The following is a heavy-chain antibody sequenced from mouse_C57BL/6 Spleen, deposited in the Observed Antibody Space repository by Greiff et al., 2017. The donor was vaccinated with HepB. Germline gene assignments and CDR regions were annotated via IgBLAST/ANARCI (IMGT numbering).Heavy chain of an antibody. Sequence: QVQLKESGAELVKPGASVKMSCKASGYTFTSYWITWVKQRPGQGLEWIGDIYPGSGSTNYNEKFKSKATLTVDTSSSTAYMQLSSLTSEDSAVYYCARENYGSSYGYFDYWGQGTTLTVSS. CDR3: ARENYGSSYGYFDY. D-gene: IGHD1-1*01. CDR1: GYTFTSYW. J-gene: IGHJ2*01. CDR2: IYPGSGST. V-gene: IGHV1-55*01.